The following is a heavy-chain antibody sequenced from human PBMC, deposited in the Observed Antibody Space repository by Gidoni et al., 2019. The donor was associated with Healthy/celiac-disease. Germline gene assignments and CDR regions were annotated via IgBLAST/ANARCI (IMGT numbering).Heavy chain of an antibody. D-gene: IGHD3-3*01. Sequence: QVQLVQSGAEVKKPGASVKVSCKASGYTFTSYAMHWVLQAPGQRLEWMGWINAGNGNTKYSQKFQGRVTITRDTSASTAYMELSSLRSEDTAVYYCARDHDDFWSGYFNYWGQGTLVTVSS. V-gene: IGHV1-3*01. CDR3: ARDHDDFWSGYFNY. CDR1: GYTFTSYA. J-gene: IGHJ4*02. CDR2: INAGNGNT.